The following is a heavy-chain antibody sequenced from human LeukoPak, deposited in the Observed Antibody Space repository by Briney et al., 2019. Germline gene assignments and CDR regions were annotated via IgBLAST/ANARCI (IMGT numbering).Heavy chain of an antibody. CDR3: ATGGDFYFDS. J-gene: IGHJ5*01. Sequence: GGSLRLSCTASGFTFTRNCMHWVRQAPGKGLEWVAAIPHDGSSALYADSVKSRFIISRDNSKNTQYLQMNSLRIEASAVYYCATGGDFYFDSWGQGILVTVSS. CDR1: GFTFTRNC. V-gene: IGHV3-30-3*01. CDR2: IPHDGSSA. D-gene: IGHD2-21*02.